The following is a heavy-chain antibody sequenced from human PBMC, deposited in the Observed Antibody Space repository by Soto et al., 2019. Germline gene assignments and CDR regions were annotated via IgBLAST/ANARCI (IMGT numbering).Heavy chain of an antibody. V-gene: IGHV1-58*01. Sequence: SVTVSCTASGFTFPSSAVQWVRQARGQRLDWIGWIGVGSGNRHYAQKFQERVTITRDMSTNTAYMGLSSLRSEDTAVYYCAALGVNFDHWGQGTLVTVSS. D-gene: IGHD2-8*01. CDR1: GFTFPSSA. CDR2: IGVGSGNR. CDR3: AALGVNFDH. J-gene: IGHJ4*02.